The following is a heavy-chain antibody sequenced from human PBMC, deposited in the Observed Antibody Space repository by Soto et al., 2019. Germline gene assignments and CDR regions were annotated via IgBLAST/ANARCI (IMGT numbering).Heavy chain of an antibody. J-gene: IGHJ6*02. Sequence: QVQLQESGPGLVKPSETLSLTCTVSGGSISTYFWSWIRQPAGGGLEWIGRIYTTGSTNYNPSLKRRVTMSLDTSRNQFSLKLSSVTAADTAVYYCAREGGYFDSSGSGVYHYHGVDVWGQGTTVTVSS. CDR2: IYTTGST. D-gene: IGHD3-22*01. V-gene: IGHV4-4*07. CDR1: GGSISTYF. CDR3: AREGGYFDSSGSGVYHYHGVDV.